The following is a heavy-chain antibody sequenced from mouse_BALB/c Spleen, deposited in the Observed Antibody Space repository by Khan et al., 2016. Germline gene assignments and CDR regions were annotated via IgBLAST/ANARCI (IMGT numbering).Heavy chain of an antibody. CDR3: ARTARIKY. D-gene: IGHD3-3*01. Sequence: QLLESGPGLVKPSQSLSLTCAVTGYSITSGYGWYCIRQFPGNKLEWTGFISYSGSTHYNPSLKSRISIPRDTSKNQFFLQLNSVTTENTATYYCARTARIKYWGQGTTLTVSS. V-gene: IGHV3-1*02. CDR2: ISYSGST. CDR1: GYSITSGYG. J-gene: IGHJ2*01.